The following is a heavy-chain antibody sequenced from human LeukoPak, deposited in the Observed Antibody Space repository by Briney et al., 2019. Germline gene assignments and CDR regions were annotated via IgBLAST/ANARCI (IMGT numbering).Heavy chain of an antibody. CDR3: ARVLAAAGTNYFDY. CDR1: GYTFTNYG. Sequence: GASVKVSCKASGYTFTNYGITWVRQAPGQGLEWMGWISAYNGDTNYAQRFQGRITMTTDTSTTTAYMELRSLRSDDTAVYYCARVLAAAGTNYFDYWGQGTLVTVSS. CDR2: ISAYNGDT. J-gene: IGHJ4*02. D-gene: IGHD6-13*01. V-gene: IGHV1-18*01.